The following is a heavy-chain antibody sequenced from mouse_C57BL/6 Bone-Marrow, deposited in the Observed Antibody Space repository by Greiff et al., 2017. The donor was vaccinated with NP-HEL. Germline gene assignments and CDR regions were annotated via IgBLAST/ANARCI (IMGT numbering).Heavy chain of an antibody. CDR3: ARWGYYGSSRGWFAY. CDR1: GFNIKDYY. V-gene: IGHV14-2*01. D-gene: IGHD1-1*01. CDR2: IDPEDGET. J-gene: IGHJ3*01. Sequence: EVKLVESGAELVKPGASVKLSCTASGFNIKDYYMHWVKQRTEQGLEWIGRIDPEDGETKYAQKFQGKATITADTSSNTAYLQLSSLTSEDTAVYYCARWGYYGSSRGWFAYWGQGTLVTVSA.